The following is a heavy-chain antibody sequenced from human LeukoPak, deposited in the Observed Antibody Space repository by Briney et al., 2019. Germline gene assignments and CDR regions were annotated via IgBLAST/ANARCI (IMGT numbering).Heavy chain of an antibody. V-gene: IGHV1-69*04. CDR3: ARRYCSSTSCPRGVYGMDV. J-gene: IGHJ6*02. CDR1: GGTFGSYA. CDR2: IIPILGIA. Sequence: SVKVSCKASGGTFGSYAISWVRQAPGQGLEWMGRIIPILGIANYAQKFQGRVTITADKSTSTAYMELSSLRSEDTAVYYCARRYCSSTSCPRGVYGMDVWGQGTTVTVSS. D-gene: IGHD2-2*01.